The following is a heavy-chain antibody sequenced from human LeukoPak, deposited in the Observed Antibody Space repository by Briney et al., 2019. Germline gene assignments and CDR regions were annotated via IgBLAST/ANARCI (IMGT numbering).Heavy chain of an antibody. CDR2: INPNSGGT. CDR3: ATAYSGSYYETGAFDI. V-gene: IGHV1-2*04. CDR1: GYTFTGYY. Sequence: ASVKVSCKASGYTFTGYYMHCVRQAPGQGLERMGWINPNSGGTNYAQKFQGWVTMTRDTSISTAYMELSRLRSDDTAVYYCATAYSGSYYETGAFDICGHGTMVTVSS. J-gene: IGHJ3*02. D-gene: IGHD1-26*01.